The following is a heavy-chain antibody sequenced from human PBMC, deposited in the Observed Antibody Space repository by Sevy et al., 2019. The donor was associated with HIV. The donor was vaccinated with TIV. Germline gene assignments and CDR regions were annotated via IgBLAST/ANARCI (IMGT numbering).Heavy chain of an antibody. CDR1: GFTFSKYS. CDR3: AREGCTKPHDY. Sequence: GGSLRLSCAASGFTFSKYSMSWVRQPPGKGLEWVSTLSFGCGEINYADSVKGRFAISRDNSKSSVYLQMNDLRPEDTAVYYCAREGCTKPHDYWGQGTLVTVSS. D-gene: IGHD2-8*01. V-gene: IGHV3-23*01. J-gene: IGHJ4*02. CDR2: LSFGCGEI.